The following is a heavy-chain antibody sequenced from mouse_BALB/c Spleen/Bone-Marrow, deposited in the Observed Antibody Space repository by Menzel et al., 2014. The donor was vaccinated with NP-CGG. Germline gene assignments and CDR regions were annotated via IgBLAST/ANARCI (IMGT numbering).Heavy chain of an antibody. Sequence: EVQLQQSGAELVKPGASVKLSCTASGFNIKDTYMHWMKRRPEQGLEWIGRIDPTNGYIIYYPKFQGKATITADTTANTACLQLSSLTSEDTAVYYCALITAATFSDWYCDVWGAGTTVTVPS. CDR3: ALITAATFSDWYCDV. V-gene: IGHV14-3*02. J-gene: IGHJ1*01. CDR2: IDPTNGYI. D-gene: IGHD1-2*01. CDR1: GFNIKDTY.